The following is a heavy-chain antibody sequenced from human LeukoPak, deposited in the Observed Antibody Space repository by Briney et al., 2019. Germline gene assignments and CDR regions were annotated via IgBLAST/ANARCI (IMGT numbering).Heavy chain of an antibody. J-gene: IGHJ4*02. V-gene: IGHV3-11*01. CDR1: GFTFRDYY. D-gene: IGHD2-2*01. Sequence: PGGSLRRACLASGFTFRDYYMTWIRQAPGKGLEWISFISSRGTTTDYADSVKGRFTISRDNTNTTLFLQMNSLRVEDTAVYYCARDRGSNNYFDHWGQGALVTVSS. CDR3: ARDRGSNNYFDH. CDR2: ISSRGTTT.